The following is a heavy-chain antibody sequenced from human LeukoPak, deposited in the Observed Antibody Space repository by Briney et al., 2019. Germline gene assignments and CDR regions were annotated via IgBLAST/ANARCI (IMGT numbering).Heavy chain of an antibody. CDR2: ISSSGST. Sequence: SQTLSLTCTVSGDSISSGDYYWSWIRQPAGKGLEWIGRISSSGSTNYNPSLKSRVTISVDTSKNQVSLKMSSVTAADTAMYYCAKSGGYGLIDYWGQGTLVTVSS. J-gene: IGHJ4*01. CDR3: AKSGGYGLIDY. V-gene: IGHV4-61*02. D-gene: IGHD6-25*01. CDR1: GDSISSGDYY.